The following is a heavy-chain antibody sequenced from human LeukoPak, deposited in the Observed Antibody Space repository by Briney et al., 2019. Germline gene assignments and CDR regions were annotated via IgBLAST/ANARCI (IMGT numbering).Heavy chain of an antibody. CDR1: GYSFVGYW. Sequence: GESLKISCKGSGYSFVGYWVGWVRPMPGKGLEFMGIIYPGDSETRYSPSFQGLVTISVDKSISTAYLHWSSLKASDTAMYYCARLRDYDSTGYSIDYWGQGTLVTVSS. CDR2: IYPGDSET. CDR3: ARLRDYDSTGYSIDY. J-gene: IGHJ4*02. D-gene: IGHD3-22*01. V-gene: IGHV5-51*01.